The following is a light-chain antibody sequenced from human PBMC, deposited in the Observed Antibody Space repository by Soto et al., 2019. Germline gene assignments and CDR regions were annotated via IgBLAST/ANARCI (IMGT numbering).Light chain of an antibody. CDR3: SSHAGGQNVV. CDR1: SSDVGGYNY. V-gene: IGLV2-8*01. Sequence: QSVLTQPPSASVSPGQSVTISCTGTSSDVGGYNYVSWYQQHPGKAPKVMIYDVNKRPSGVPDRFSGSKSGNTASLTVSGLQAEDEGDYYCSSHAGGQNVVFGGGTKVTVL. J-gene: IGLJ2*01. CDR2: DVN.